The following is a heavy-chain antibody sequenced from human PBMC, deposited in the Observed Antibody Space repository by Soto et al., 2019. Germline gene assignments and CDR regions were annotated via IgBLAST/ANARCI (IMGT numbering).Heavy chain of an antibody. Sequence: QVQLVQSGAEVKKPGSSVKVSCKASGGTFSSYYITWVRQAPGQGLEWMGGIGPSFGTPNYARKFQGRVTITADESTSTAYMELSSLTSEDTAVYYCARDYDNWSFDYWGQGTLVTVSS. CDR2: IGPSFGTP. CDR1: GGTFSSYY. CDR3: ARDYDNWSFDY. D-gene: IGHD1-20*01. J-gene: IGHJ4*02. V-gene: IGHV1-69*01.